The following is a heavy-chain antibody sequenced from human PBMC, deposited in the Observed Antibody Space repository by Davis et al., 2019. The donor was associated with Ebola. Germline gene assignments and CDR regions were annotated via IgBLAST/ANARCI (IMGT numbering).Heavy chain of an antibody. D-gene: IGHD5-24*01. CDR1: GDSVSSNTAA. CDR2: TYYRSKWHF. J-gene: IGHJ4*02. V-gene: IGHV6-1*01. CDR3: TKGRDGYNKLFDY. Sequence: LRLSCAISGDSVSSNTAAWNWIRQSPSRGLEWLGRTYYRSKWHFDYAVSVKSRITINSDTSKNQFSLQLNSVTPEDTAVYYCTKGRDGYNKLFDYWGQGTLVTVSS.